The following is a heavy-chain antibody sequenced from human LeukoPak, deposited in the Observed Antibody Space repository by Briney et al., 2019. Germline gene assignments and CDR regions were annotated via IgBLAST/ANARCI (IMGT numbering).Heavy chain of an antibody. CDR1: GFTFSSYW. CDR3: AKDKAPGSWHTPSDF. CDR2: INGDGSAT. D-gene: IGHD6-13*01. J-gene: IGHJ4*02. Sequence: PGGSLRLSCAASGFTFSSYWMHWVRQAPGKGLVWVSRINGDGSATTYADSLKGRFTISRDNTKNTLYLQINSLRADDTAKYYCAKDKAPGSWHTPSDFWGQGTLVTVSS. V-gene: IGHV3-74*01.